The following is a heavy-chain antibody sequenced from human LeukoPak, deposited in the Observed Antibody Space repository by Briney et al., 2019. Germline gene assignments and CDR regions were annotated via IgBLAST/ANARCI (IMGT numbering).Heavy chain of an antibody. CDR2: IYSGGST. CDR1: GFTVSSNY. CDR3: ARDLGGYGDSDYYYGMDV. J-gene: IGHJ6*02. Sequence: GSLRLSCAASGFTVSSNYMSWVRQAPGKGLEWASVIYSGGSTYYADSVKGRFTISRDNSKNTLYLQMNSLRAEDTAVYYCARDLGGYGDSDYYYGMDVWGQGTTVTVSS. V-gene: IGHV3-53*01. D-gene: IGHD4-17*01.